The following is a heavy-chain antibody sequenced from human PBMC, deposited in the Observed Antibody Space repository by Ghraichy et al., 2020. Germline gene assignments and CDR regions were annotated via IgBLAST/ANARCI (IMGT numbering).Heavy chain of an antibody. Sequence: GGSLRLSCAASGFTFSSYGMHWVRQAPGKGLEWVAVIWYDGSNKYYADSVKGRFTISRDNSKNTLYLQMNSLRAEDTAVYYCARDEWYWNYTLFYDYYCGMYVWWQGATVIVAS. CDR2: IWYDGSNK. V-gene: IGHV3-33*01. J-gene: IGHJ6*01. CDR1: GFTFSSYG. D-gene: IGHD1-7*01. CDR3: ARDEWYWNYTLFYDYYCGMYV.